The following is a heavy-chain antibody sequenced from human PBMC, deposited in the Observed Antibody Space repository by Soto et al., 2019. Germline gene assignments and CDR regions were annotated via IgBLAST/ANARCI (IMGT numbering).Heavy chain of an antibody. CDR1: GFTFSSYA. CDR2: ISSNGGST. Sequence: GGSLRLSCSASGFTFSSYAMHWVRQAPGKGLEYVSAISSNGGSTYYADSVKGRFTIPRDNSKNTLYLQMSSLRAEDTAVYYCVKDRLESGGPLRFDYWGQGTLVTVSS. V-gene: IGHV3-64D*08. CDR3: VKDRLESGGPLRFDY. J-gene: IGHJ4*02. D-gene: IGHD2-15*01.